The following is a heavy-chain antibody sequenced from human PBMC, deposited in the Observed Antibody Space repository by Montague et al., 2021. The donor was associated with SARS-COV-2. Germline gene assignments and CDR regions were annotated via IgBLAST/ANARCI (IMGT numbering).Heavy chain of an antibody. J-gene: IGHJ5*02. V-gene: IGHV4-38-2*02. D-gene: IGHD2-15*01. CDR3: ARERRYCSGGSCYSGWFDP. CDR1: GYSISSGYY. Sequence: SETLSLTCTVSGYSISSGYYWGWIRQPPGKGLEWIGSIYHSGGTYYNPSLKSRVTISVDTSTNQFSLKLSSVTAADTAVYYCARERRYCSGGSCYSGWFDPWGQGTLVTVSS. CDR2: IYHSGGT.